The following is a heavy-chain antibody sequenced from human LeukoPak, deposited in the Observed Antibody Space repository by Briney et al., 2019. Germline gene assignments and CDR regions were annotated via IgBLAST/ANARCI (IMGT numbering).Heavy chain of an antibody. D-gene: IGHD6-13*01. CDR2: IIPIFGTT. V-gene: IGHV1-69*06. Sequence: SVKVSCKTSGGTFSSFAITWVRQTPGQGLEWMGGIIPIFGTTNYAQKFQDRVTITADKSTSTAYMKLSSLRSEDTAVYFCARVVGLPGYSSNWYSGYYYYMDVWGKGTTVTVSS. CDR3: ARVVGLPGYSSNWYSGYYYYMDV. J-gene: IGHJ6*03. CDR1: GGTFSSFA.